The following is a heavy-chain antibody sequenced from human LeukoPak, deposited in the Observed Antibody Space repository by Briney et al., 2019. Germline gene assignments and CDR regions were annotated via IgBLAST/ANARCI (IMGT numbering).Heavy chain of an antibody. CDR1: GGSISSYF. D-gene: IGHD3-16*01. J-gene: IGHJ3*02. Sequence: SETLSLTYTVSGGSISSYFWSWIRQPPGKGLEGIGYVYYSGSTNYNPSLKSRVTISVDTSKKQFSLKLSSATAADTAVYYCARVLDLSKRGLDAFDIWGQGTMVTVSS. V-gene: IGHV4-59*01. CDR2: VYYSGST. CDR3: ARVLDLSKRGLDAFDI.